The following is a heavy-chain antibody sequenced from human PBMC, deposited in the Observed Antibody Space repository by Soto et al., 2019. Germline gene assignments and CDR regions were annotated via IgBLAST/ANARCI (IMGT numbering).Heavy chain of an antibody. CDR3: ARDFLYAFEI. J-gene: IGHJ3*02. CDR2: ISSSSSYI. V-gene: IGHV3-21*01. Sequence: PGGSLILSCAASGFTFISYSMNWVRQAPGKGLEWVSSISSSSSYIYYADSVKGRFTISRDNAKNSLYLQMNSLRAEDTAVYYCARDFLYAFEIWGQGTMVTVSS. CDR1: GFTFISYS.